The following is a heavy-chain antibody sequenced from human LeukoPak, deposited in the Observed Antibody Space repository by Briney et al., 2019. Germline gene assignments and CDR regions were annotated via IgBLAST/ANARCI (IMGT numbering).Heavy chain of an antibody. CDR1: GGSISSYY. J-gene: IGHJ3*02. V-gene: IGHV4-59*01. CDR3: ARGREAFDI. CDR2: IYYSGST. Sequence: PSETLSLTCTVSGGSISSYYWSWIRQPPGKGLEWIGYIYYSGSTNYNPSLKSRVTISADTSKNQFSLKLSSVTAADTAVYYCARGREAFDIWGQGTMVTVSS.